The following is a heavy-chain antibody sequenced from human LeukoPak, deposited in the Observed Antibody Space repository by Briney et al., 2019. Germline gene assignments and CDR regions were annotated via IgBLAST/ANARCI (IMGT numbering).Heavy chain of an antibody. CDR2: ISAYNGNT. Sequence: ASVKVSCKASGYTFTSYGISWVRQAPGQGLEWMGWISAYNGNTNYAQKLQGRVTMTTDTSTSTAYMELRSLRSDDTAMYYCARVGSPLSYCSSTSCYSFDYWGQGTLVTVSS. V-gene: IGHV1-18*01. CDR3: ARVGSPLSYCSSTSCYSFDY. CDR1: GYTFTSYG. D-gene: IGHD2-2*02. J-gene: IGHJ4*02.